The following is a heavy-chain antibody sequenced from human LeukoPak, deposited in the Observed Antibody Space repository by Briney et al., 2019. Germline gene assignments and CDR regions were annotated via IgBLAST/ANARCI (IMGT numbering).Heavy chain of an antibody. CDR2: ISSSSSYI. D-gene: IGHD1-26*01. CDR1: GFTFSSYS. Sequence: GGSLRLSCAASGFTFSSYSMNWVRQAPGKGLEWVSSISSSSSYIYYADSVKGRFTISRDNAKNSLYLQMNSLRAEDTAAYYCAKSYGADYYMDVWGKGTTVTVSS. J-gene: IGHJ6*03. CDR3: AKSYGADYYMDV. V-gene: IGHV3-21*01.